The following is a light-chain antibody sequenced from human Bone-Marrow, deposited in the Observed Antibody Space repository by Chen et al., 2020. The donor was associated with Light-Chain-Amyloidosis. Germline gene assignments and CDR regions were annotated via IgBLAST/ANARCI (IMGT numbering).Light chain of an antibody. Sequence: SYELTQPHSVSVSPGQMARITCSGDVLPTKYAYWYQQKPGPAPVLVIHRDTERPSGISERFSGSSSGTTATLTISGVQAEDEADYHCQSADSSGTYEVIFGGGTKLTVL. CDR2: RDT. V-gene: IGLV3-25*03. J-gene: IGLJ2*01. CDR3: QSADSSGTYEVI. CDR1: VLPTKY.